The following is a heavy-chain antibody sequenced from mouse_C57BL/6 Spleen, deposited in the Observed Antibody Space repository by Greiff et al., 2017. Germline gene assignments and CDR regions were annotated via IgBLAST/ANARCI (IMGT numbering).Heavy chain of an antibody. CDR1: GFTFSDYG. J-gene: IGHJ1*03. CDR2: ISRGSSTI. Sequence: EVKLVESGGGLVKPGGSLKLSCAASGFTFSDYGMHWVRQAPEKGLEWVAYISRGSSTIYYADTVKGRFTISRDNAKNTLFLQMTSLRSEDTAMYYCARDYDYDGGYFDVWGTGTTVTVAS. V-gene: IGHV5-17*01. D-gene: IGHD2-4*01. CDR3: ARDYDYDGGYFDV.